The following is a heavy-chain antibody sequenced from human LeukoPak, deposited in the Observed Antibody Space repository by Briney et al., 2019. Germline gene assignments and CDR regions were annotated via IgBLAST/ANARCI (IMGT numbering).Heavy chain of an antibody. J-gene: IGHJ4*02. V-gene: IGHV3-23*01. D-gene: IGHD4-17*01. Sequence: PSETLSLTCAVYGGSFSGYYWSWIRQPPGKGLEWVSTISGSAYATYYADSVKGRFTISRDNSKNTLYLQLSTLRAEDTAIYYCARNDGDWQRYYFELWGQGSLVTVSS. CDR2: ISGSAYAT. CDR1: GGSFSGYY. CDR3: ARNDGDWQRYYFEL.